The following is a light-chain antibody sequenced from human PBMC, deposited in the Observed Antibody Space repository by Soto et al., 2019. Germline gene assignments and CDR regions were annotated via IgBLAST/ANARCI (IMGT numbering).Light chain of an antibody. V-gene: IGKV3-15*01. CDR2: GAS. J-gene: IGKJ5*01. CDR1: ESINRN. CDR3: QQYGSSLIT. Sequence: EIVMTQSPATLSVSPGERVTLSCRASESINRNLVWYQKRPGQAPRLVIYGASTRATGIPARFSGSGSGTDFTLTISRLEPEDFAVYYCQQYGSSLITFGQGTRLVIK.